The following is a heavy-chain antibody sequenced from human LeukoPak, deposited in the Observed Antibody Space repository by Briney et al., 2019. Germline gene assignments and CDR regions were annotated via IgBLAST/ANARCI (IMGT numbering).Heavy chain of an antibody. CDR3: ARGVGSWELNA. J-gene: IGHJ4*02. CDR2: ISYDGSNK. Sequence: GRSLRLSCAASGFTFSSYGMHWVRQAPGKGLEWVAVISYDGSNKYYADSVKGRFTISRDNSKNTLYLQMNSLRAEDMAVYYCARGVGSWELNAWGQGTLVTVSS. D-gene: IGHD1-26*01. CDR1: GFTFSSYG. V-gene: IGHV3-30*03.